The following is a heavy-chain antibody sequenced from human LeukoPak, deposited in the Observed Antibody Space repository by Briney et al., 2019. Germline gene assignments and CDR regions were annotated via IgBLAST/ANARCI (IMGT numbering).Heavy chain of an antibody. Sequence: GGSLRLSCAVSGFTFSGFWMSWSRQAPGKGLEWVSYISTSSGTKYYADSVKGRFTISRDNAKNSLFLLMNSLRDEDTAVYYCARPSSGTYYNSVAFDIWGQGTMVPVSS. D-gene: IGHD3-10*01. J-gene: IGHJ3*02. V-gene: IGHV3-48*02. CDR2: ISTSSGTK. CDR1: GFTFSGFW. CDR3: ARPSSGTYYNSVAFDI.